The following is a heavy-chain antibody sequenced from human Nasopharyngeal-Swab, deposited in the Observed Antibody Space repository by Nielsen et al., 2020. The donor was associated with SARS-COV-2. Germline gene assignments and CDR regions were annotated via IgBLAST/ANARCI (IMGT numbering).Heavy chain of an antibody. CDR2: ISYDGSNK. CDR3: ARVGICNNDWCGSYDI. CDR1: RFAFSNYP. V-gene: IGHV3-30*03. J-gene: IGHJ4*02. D-gene: IGHD3-9*01. Sequence: GGSLRLSCAASRFAFSNYPMHWVRQAPGKGLEWVAVISYDGSNKHFADSVKGRFTISRDNSKNTLYLQMNSLRAEDTAVYYCARVGICNNDWCGSYDIWGQGTLVTVSS.